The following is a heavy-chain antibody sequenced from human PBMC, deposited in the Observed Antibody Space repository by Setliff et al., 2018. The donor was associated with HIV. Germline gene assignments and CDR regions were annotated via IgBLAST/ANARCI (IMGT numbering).Heavy chain of an antibody. J-gene: IGHJ3*02. D-gene: IGHD6-19*01. Sequence: PGESLKISCKGSGYTFTSYWIGWVRQMPGKGLEWVSRINSDGSSISYADSVKGRFTISRDNAKNTLYLQMNSLRGEDTAVYYCARHSDWYGNDAFDIWGQGTRVTVSS. CDR2: INSDGSSI. V-gene: IGHV3-74*01. CDR1: GYTFTSYW. CDR3: ARHSDWYGNDAFDI.